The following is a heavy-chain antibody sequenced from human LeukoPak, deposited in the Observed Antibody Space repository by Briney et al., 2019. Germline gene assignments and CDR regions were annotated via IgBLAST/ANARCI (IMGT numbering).Heavy chain of an antibody. Sequence: SQTLSLTCTVSGGSISSGGYYWSWIRQHPGKGLEWIGYIYYSGSTYCNPSLKSRVTISVDTSKNQFSLKLSSVTAADTAVYNCARGIGYYFDYWGQGTLVTVSS. CDR2: IYYSGST. CDR1: GGSISSGGYY. J-gene: IGHJ4*02. D-gene: IGHD3-3*01. CDR3: ARGIGYYFDY. V-gene: IGHV4-31*03.